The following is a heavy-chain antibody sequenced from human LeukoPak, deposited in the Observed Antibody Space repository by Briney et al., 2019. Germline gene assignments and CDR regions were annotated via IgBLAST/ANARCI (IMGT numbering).Heavy chain of an antibody. Sequence: PGGSLRLSCAASGFTFSAYSINWVRQAPGRGLEWVSSISSSGTYIYYADSVKGRFTISRDNAKNSLSLQMNSLRAEDTAVYYCARDTRATGVHEYWGQGTLVTVSS. D-gene: IGHD2-8*02. J-gene: IGHJ4*02. CDR1: GFTFSAYS. V-gene: IGHV3-21*01. CDR2: ISSSGTYI. CDR3: ARDTRATGVHEY.